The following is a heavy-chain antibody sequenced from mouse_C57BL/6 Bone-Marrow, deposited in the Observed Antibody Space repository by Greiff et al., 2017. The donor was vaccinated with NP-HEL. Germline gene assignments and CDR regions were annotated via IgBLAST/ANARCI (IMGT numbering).Heavy chain of an antibody. CDR3: ASRRQDSSGYPFDY. D-gene: IGHD3-2*02. V-gene: IGHV5-6*02. CDR2: ISSGGSYT. CDR1: GFTFSSYG. Sequence: EVMLVESGGDLVKPGGSLKLSCAASGFTFSSYGMSWVRQTPDKRLEWVATISSGGSYTYYPDSVKGRFTISRDNAKNTLYLQMSSLKSEDTAMYYCASRRQDSSGYPFDYWGQGTTLTVSS. J-gene: IGHJ2*01.